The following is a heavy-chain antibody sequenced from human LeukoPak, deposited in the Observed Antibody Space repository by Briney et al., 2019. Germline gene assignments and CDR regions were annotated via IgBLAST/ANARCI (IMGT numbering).Heavy chain of an antibody. CDR1: GFTFSSYN. J-gene: IGHJ4*02. CDR3: ARDGTAVGINYDY. V-gene: IGHV3-21*04. CDR2: ISSSSSYI. D-gene: IGHD6-13*01. Sequence: GGSLRLSCAASGFTFSSYNMNWVRQAPGKGLEWVASISSSSSYIYYADSVKGRFTISRDNAKNSLYLQMNSLRAEDTAVYYCARDGTAVGINYDYWGQGTLVTVSS.